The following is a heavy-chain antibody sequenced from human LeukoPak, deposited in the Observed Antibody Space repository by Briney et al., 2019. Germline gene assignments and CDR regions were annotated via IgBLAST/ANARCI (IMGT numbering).Heavy chain of an antibody. CDR1: GYSFILYG. J-gene: IGHJ6*03. Sequence: ASVKVSCKTSGYSFILYGISWVRQAPGQGPEWMGWISTSTGDTKYTQKFQGRVTITRNTSISTAYMELSSLRSEDTAVYYCARGIRSRLRFLEWPDYYYYYMDVWGKGTTVTVSS. CDR3: ARGIRSRLRFLEWPDYYYYYMDV. V-gene: IGHV1-8*03. CDR2: ISTSTGDT. D-gene: IGHD3-3*01.